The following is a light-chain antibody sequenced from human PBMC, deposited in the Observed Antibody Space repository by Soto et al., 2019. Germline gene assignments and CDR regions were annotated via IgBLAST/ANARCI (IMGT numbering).Light chain of an antibody. CDR1: QSVTYSY. CDR3: QQYGSSLWT. V-gene: IGKV3-20*01. CDR2: GAS. Sequence: EIVLTQSAGTLSLSPGERATLSCWASQSVTYSYLAWYQQKPGQAPRLIISGASSRATGIPDRFSGSGSGTDCTLTISRLEPEDVAVYYCQQYGSSLWTLGQGTKVDIK. J-gene: IGKJ1*01.